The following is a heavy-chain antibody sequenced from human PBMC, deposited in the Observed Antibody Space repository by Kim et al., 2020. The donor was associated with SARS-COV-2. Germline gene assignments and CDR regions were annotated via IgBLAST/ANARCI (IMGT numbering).Heavy chain of an antibody. D-gene: IGHD3-22*01. J-gene: IGHJ3*02. V-gene: IGHV4-39*01. CDR3: ASLYDSSGQGTFDI. Sequence: SETLSLTCTVSGGSISSSSYYWGWIRQPPGKGLEWIGSIYYSGSTYYNPSLKSRVTISVDTSKNQFSLKLSSVTAADTAVYYCASLYDSSGQGTFDIWGQGTMVTVSS. CDR2: IYYSGST. CDR1: GGSISSSSYY.